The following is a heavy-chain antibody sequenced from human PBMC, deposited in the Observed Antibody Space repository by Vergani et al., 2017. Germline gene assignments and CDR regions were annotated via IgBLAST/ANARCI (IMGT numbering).Heavy chain of an antibody. V-gene: IGHV1-69*01. CDR3: ARGYFEYSNFSFRIGWFDP. CDR1: GGTFSSYA. J-gene: IGHJ5*02. CDR2: IIPIFGTA. Sequence: QVQLVQSGAEVKKPGSSVKVSCKASGGTFSSYAISWVRQAPGQGLEWMGGIIPIFGTANYAQKFQGRVTITADEATSTAYRELSSLRSEDTAVYYCARGYFEYSNFSFRIGWFDPWGQGTLVTVSS. D-gene: IGHD4-11*01.